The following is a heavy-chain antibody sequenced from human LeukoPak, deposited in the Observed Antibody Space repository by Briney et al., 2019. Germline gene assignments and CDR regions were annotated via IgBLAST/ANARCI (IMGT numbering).Heavy chain of an antibody. CDR2: IWYDGSNK. V-gene: IGHV3-33*08. Sequence: GGSLRLSCAAPGFTFSSYAMHWVRQAPGKGLEWVAVIWYDGSNKYYADSVKGRFTISRDNSKNTLYLQMNSLRAEDTAVYYCARDGVGATTYDYWGQGTLVTVSS. CDR1: GFTFSSYA. D-gene: IGHD1-26*01. CDR3: ARDGVGATTYDY. J-gene: IGHJ4*02.